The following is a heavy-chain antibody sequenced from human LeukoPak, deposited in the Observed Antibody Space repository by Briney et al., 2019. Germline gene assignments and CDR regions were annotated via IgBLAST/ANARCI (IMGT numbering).Heavy chain of an antibody. Sequence: PSETLSLTCAVSGAFISGSNWWSWVRQPPGKGLEWIGEIYHSGNTNYNPSLKSRVTISVDKSKNQFPLKLSSVTAADTAMYYCASASSGWYDAFDVWGQGTMVMVSS. CDR1: GAFISGSNW. CDR3: ASASSGWYDAFDV. D-gene: IGHD6-19*01. V-gene: IGHV4-4*02. CDR2: IYHSGNT. J-gene: IGHJ3*01.